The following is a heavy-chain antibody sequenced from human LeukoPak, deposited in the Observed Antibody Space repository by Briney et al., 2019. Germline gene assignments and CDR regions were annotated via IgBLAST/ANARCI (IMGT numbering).Heavy chain of an antibody. CDR1: GFDVGRNY. J-gene: IGHJ4*02. CDR2: IYSGGAT. CDR3: ARVPGYS. Sequence: AGGSLRLSCAAPGFDVGRNYMTWVRQAPGKGLEWVSFIYSGGATYYADSVRGRFTISGDSSKNTLYLQMNSLRVEDTAVYYCARVPGYSWGQGTLVTVSS. D-gene: IGHD6-13*01. V-gene: IGHV3-53*01.